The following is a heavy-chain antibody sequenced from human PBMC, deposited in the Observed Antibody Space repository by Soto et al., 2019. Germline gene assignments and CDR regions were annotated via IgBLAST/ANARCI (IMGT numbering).Heavy chain of an antibody. CDR2: ISSSSSYI. V-gene: IGHV3-21*01. J-gene: IGHJ5*02. Sequence: PGGSLRLSCAASGFTFSSYSMNWVRQAPGKGREWVSSISSSSSYIYYADSVKGRFTISRDNAKNSLYLQMNSLSAEDTAVYYCARDHDVLRFLEGDRAWGQGTLVTVSS. CDR3: ARDHDVLRFLEGDRA. CDR1: GFTFSSYS. D-gene: IGHD3-3*01.